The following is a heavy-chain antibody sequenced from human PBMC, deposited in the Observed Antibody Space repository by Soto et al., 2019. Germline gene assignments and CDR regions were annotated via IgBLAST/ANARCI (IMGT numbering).Heavy chain of an antibody. J-gene: IGHJ4*02. Sequence: SETLSLTCAVSGGSISSGGYSWSWIRQPPGKGLEWIGYIYHSGSTYYNPSLKSRVTISVDRSKNQFSLKLSSVTAADTAVYYCARGTSYFDYWGQGTLVTVSS. CDR2: IYHSGST. V-gene: IGHV4-30-2*01. D-gene: IGHD2-2*01. CDR3: ARGTSYFDY. CDR1: GGSISSGGYS.